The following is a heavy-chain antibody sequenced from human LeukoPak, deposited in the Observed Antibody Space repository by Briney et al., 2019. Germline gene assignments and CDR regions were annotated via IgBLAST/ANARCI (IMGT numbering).Heavy chain of an antibody. D-gene: IGHD1-1*01. Sequence: ASVKVSCKASGGAFSDYAVTWVRQAPGQGVEWMGRIIPFVDIPYYPQKFQGRVTITADKSTSAVYMELSSLKSEDTAVYYCASALVGKQLHPSEWGQGTLVTVSS. V-gene: IGHV1-69*04. CDR2: IIPFVDIP. CDR1: GGAFSDYA. CDR3: ASALVGKQLHPSE. J-gene: IGHJ4*02.